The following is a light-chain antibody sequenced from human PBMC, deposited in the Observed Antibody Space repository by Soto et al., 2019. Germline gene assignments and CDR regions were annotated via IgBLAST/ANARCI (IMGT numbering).Light chain of an antibody. CDR2: DVS. Sequence: EVVLTQSPASLSLSPGERVTLSCRASQSVSAYLAWYQQKAGQAPRLLIYDVSNRAPGIPARFTGSGSGTDFTLTISSLEPEDSAVYYCQQRVHWLTFGGGTRWIS. CDR1: QSVSAY. V-gene: IGKV3-11*01. CDR3: QQRVHWLT. J-gene: IGKJ4*01.